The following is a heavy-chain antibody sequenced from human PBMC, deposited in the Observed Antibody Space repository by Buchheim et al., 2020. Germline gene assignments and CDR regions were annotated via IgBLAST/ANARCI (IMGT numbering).Heavy chain of an antibody. CDR1: GFPFGGYE. Sequence: EVFLVESGGHLVQPGGSLRLSCAASGFPFGGYEMNWVRQAPGKGLECIAYISASGGRTYYVDSVRVRFTISRDNAKHSLYLQMSSLRVEDTAVYYCATDPHYPSGSYWGRGTL. J-gene: IGHJ1*01. D-gene: IGHD3-10*01. V-gene: IGHV3-48*03. CDR2: ISASGGRT. CDR3: ATDPHYPSGSY.